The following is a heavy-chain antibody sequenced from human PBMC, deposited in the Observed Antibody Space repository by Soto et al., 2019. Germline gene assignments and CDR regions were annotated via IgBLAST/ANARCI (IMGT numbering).Heavy chain of an antibody. Sequence: GSLRLSCAASGFTFSSYSMNWVRQAPGKGLEWVSYISSSSSTIYYADSVKGRFTIPRDNAKNSLYLQMNSLRDEDTAVYYCARDMLLLWFGEWGDAFDIWGQGTMVTVSS. CDR3: ARDMLLLWFGEWGDAFDI. CDR1: GFTFSSYS. V-gene: IGHV3-48*02. J-gene: IGHJ3*02. CDR2: ISSSSSTI. D-gene: IGHD3-10*01.